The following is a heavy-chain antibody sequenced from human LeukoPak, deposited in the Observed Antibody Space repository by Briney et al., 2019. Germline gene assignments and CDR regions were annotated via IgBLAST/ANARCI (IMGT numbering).Heavy chain of an antibody. CDR3: ARAQLPTVSTRGYYFDY. D-gene: IGHD4-17*01. V-gene: IGHV4-59*11. Sequence: SETLSLTCIVSGGSINNHYWTWIRQTPGKGLEWIGDIHYTGTTKYNPSLKSRVTISIDTSKNQFSLELSSVTAADTAVYYCARAQLPTVSTRGYYFDYWGQGTLVTVSS. CDR2: IHYTGTT. CDR1: GGSINNHY. J-gene: IGHJ4*02.